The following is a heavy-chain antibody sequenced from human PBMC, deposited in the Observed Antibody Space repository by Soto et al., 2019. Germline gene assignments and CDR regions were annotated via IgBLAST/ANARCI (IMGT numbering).Heavy chain of an antibody. J-gene: IGHJ3*02. CDR1: GGSISSGGYY. D-gene: IGHD6-13*01. CDR3: ARDSQQLVRGAFDI. Sequence: QVQLQESGPGLVKPSQTLSLTCTVSGGSISSGGYYWSWIRQHPGKGLEWIGYIYYSGSTYYNPSLKSRVTISVDTSKNQFSLKLSSVTAADTGVYYCARDSQQLVRGAFDIWGQGTMVTVSS. CDR2: IYYSGST. V-gene: IGHV4-31*03.